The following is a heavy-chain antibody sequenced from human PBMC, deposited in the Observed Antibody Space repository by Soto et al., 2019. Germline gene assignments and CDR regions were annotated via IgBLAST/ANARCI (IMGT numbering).Heavy chain of an antibody. CDR1: GYTFTSYG. CDR3: ARDTAAAGIFDY. J-gene: IGHJ4*02. D-gene: IGHD6-13*01. V-gene: IGHV1-18*01. CDR2: ISAYNGNT. Sequence: QVQLVQSGAEVKKPGASVKVSCKASGYTFTSYGISWVRQAPGQGLEWIGWISAYNGNTNYAQKLQGRVTMTTDTTTSTAYIELRSLRSDDTAVYYCARDTAAAGIFDYWGQGTLVTVSS.